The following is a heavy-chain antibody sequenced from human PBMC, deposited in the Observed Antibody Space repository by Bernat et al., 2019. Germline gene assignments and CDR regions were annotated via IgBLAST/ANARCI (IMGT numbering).Heavy chain of an antibody. V-gene: IGHV3-53*01. D-gene: IGHD6-13*01. CDR2: IYSGGST. J-gene: IGHJ4*02. Sequence: EVQLVESGGGLIQPGGSLRLSCAASGFTVSTNYMSWVRQAPGKGLEWVSLIYSGGSTYYADSVKGRFTISRDNSKNMLYLQMNSLRAEDTAVYYCAKDQGYGTSLLFDYWGQGTLVTVST. CDR1: GFTVSTNY. CDR3: AKDQGYGTSLLFDY.